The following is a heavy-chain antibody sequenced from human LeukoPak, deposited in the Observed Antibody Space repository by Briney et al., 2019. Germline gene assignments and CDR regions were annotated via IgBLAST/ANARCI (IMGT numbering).Heavy chain of an antibody. CDR3: AREGGWRANYMDV. V-gene: IGHV4-61*02. J-gene: IGHJ6*03. Sequence: PSETLSLTCTVSGGSISSGSYYWSWIRQPAGKGLEWIGRIYTSGSTNYNPSLKSRVTISVDTSKNQFSLKLSSVTAADTAAYYCAREGGWRANYMDVWGKGTTVTVSS. D-gene: IGHD5-24*01. CDR1: GGSISSGSYY. CDR2: IYTSGST.